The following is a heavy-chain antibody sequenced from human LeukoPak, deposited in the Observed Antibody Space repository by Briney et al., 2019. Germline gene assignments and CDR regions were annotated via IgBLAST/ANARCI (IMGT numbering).Heavy chain of an antibody. J-gene: IGHJ4*02. CDR2: IYYDGSNK. D-gene: IGHD2-21*02. CDR1: GFTFSNYG. CDR3: ARDTAYHFDY. V-gene: IGHV3-33*01. Sequence: PGRSLRLSCAASGFTFSNYGMHWVRQAPGKGLEWVAAIYYDGSNKYSADSVKGRFTISRDNSKNTLYLQMNSLRAEDTAVYYCARDTAYHFDYWGQGTLVTVSS.